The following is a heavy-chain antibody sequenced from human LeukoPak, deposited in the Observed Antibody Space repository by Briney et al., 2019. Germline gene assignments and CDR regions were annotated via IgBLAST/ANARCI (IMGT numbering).Heavy chain of an antibody. CDR3: ARVFSSGWSTGSDY. D-gene: IGHD6-19*01. V-gene: IGHV3-21*01. Sequence: GGSLRLSCAASGFSFSSYNMNWVRQAPGKGLEWVSSISSSSSYIYYADSVKGRFTISRDNAENSLYLQMNSLRAEDTAVYYSARVFSSGWSTGSDYWGQGTLVTVSS. CDR1: GFSFSSYN. J-gene: IGHJ4*02. CDR2: ISSSSSYI.